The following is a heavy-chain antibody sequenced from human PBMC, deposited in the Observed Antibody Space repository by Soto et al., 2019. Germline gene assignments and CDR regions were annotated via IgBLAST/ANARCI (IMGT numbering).Heavy chain of an antibody. CDR2: VSGSGGTT. CDR1: GFTFSTYA. CDR3: ARYCSPNSCTIRYGMDV. J-gene: IGHJ6*04. Sequence: EVQLLESGGGLVQPGGSLRLSCVASGFTFSTYAMSWVRQAPREGVEWVSVVSGSGGTTYYADSVKGRFTISRDNSKNTLKQQMNSLSAEESANYCSARYCSPNSCTIRYGMDVWGEGTTVAVSS. D-gene: IGHD2-15*01. V-gene: IGHV3-23*01.